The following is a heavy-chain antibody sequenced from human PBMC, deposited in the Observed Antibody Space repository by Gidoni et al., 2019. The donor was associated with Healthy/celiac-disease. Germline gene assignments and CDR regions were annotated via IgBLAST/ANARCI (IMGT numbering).Heavy chain of an antibody. Sequence: ELQLVESGGGLVKPVGSLRLSCAASGFTFSSYSMNWVRQAPGKGLEWVSSISSSRSYRYYAESAKGRFTISRDNAKNSLYRQVNSLRAEDTAVYYCASPNRFDAFDIWGQGTMVTVSS. J-gene: IGHJ3*02. V-gene: IGHV3-21*01. CDR3: ASPNRFDAFDI. CDR1: GFTFSSYS. CDR2: ISSSRSYR.